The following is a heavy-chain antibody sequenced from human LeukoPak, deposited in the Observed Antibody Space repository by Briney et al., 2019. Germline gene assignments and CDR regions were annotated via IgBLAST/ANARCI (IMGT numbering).Heavy chain of an antibody. Sequence: PSETLSLTCAVYGGSFSGYYWSWIRQPPGKGLEWIGEINHSGSTNYNPSLKSRVTISVDTSKNQFSLKLSSVTAADTAVYYCARGAELLGDYYYYGMDVWGQGTTVTVSS. J-gene: IGHJ6*02. CDR1: GGSFSGYY. CDR3: ARGAELLGDYYYYGMDV. V-gene: IGHV4-34*01. D-gene: IGHD3-10*01. CDR2: INHSGST.